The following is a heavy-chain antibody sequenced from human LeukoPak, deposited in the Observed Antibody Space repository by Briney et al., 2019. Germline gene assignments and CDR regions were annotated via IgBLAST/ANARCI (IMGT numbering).Heavy chain of an antibody. V-gene: IGHV4-59*08. CDR3: ARVWGNDSSGYAIDY. D-gene: IGHD3-22*01. CDR2: IYYSGST. Sequence: PSETLSLTCTVSGGSISSYYWSWIRQPPEKGLEWIGYIYYSGSTNYNPSLKSRVTISVDTSKNQFSLKLSSVTAADTAVYYCARVWGNDSSGYAIDYWGQGTLVTVSS. J-gene: IGHJ4*02. CDR1: GGSISSYY.